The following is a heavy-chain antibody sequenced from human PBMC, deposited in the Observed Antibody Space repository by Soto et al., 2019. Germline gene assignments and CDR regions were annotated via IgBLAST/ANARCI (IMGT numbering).Heavy chain of an antibody. D-gene: IGHD3-3*01. Sequence: QVQLVQSGAEVKKPGASVKVSCKASGYTFTSYDINWVRQAPGQGLEWMGWMNPNSGNTGYAQKFQGRVTMTRNTSISTAYMELNSLISEDTAVYYCARELRFLEWLPIDSWGQGTLVTVSS. CDR1: GYTFTSYD. CDR3: ARELRFLEWLPIDS. J-gene: IGHJ4*02. CDR2: MNPNSGNT. V-gene: IGHV1-8*01.